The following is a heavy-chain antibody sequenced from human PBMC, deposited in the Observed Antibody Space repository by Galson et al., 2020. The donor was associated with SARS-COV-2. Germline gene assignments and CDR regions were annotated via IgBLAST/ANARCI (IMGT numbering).Heavy chain of an antibody. D-gene: IGHD4-17*01. CDR2: ISGSVVNT. J-gene: IGHJ6*03. Sequence: GGSLRLSCAASGFRFSSYAMSWVRQAPGKGLEWVSAISGSVVNTDYADSVKGRFTISRDNSKNTLYLQMNSLRAEDTAIYYCAKGRGDYGDQSYFHYYMDVWGKGTTVTVSS. CDR1: GFRFSSYA. CDR3: AKGRGDYGDQSYFHYYMDV. V-gene: IGHV3-23*01.